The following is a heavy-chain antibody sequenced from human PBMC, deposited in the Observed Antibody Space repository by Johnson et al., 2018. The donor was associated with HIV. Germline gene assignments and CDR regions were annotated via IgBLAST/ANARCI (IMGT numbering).Heavy chain of an antibody. V-gene: IGHV3-11*04. D-gene: IGHD6-19*01. J-gene: IGHJ3*01. CDR1: GFTFSDYY. CDR2: ISWNSGTI. Sequence: VQLVESGGGLVKPGGSLRLSCAASGFTFSDYYMTWIRQAPGKGLEWVSGISWNSGTIDYADSVKGRFTISRDNAKNSLYLQMNSLRAEDTAVYYCAREPGYSSGPDAFDLWGQGTMVTVSS. CDR3: AREPGYSSGPDAFDL.